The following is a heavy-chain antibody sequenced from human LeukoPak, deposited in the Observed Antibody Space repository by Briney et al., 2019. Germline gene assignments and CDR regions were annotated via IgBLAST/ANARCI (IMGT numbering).Heavy chain of an antibody. D-gene: IGHD5-18*01. CDR2: IHPVTSET. V-gene: IGHV5-51*01. Sequence: GESLKISCKVSGYSFTSNWIGWVRQMSGKGLEWVGIIHPVTSETRYSPSFQGQVTISVDKSISSAFLQWSSLKASDSAMYYCARRGYSYGYGDYWGQGTLVTVSS. CDR1: GYSFTSNW. J-gene: IGHJ4*02. CDR3: ARRGYSYGYGDY.